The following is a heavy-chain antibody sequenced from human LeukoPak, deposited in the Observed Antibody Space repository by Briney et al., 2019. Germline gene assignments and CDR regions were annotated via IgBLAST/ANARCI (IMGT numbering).Heavy chain of an antibody. J-gene: IGHJ4*02. V-gene: IGHV4-34*01. CDR2: INHSGST. D-gene: IGHD3-9*01. CDR1: GGSFSGYY. Sequence: SETLSLTCAVYGGSFSGYYWSWIRQPPGKGLEWIGEINHSGSTNYNPSLKSRVTISVDTSRNQFSLKLSSVTAADTAVYYCARDPRPTPPYYDILTGSLDYWGQGTLVTVSS. CDR3: ARDPRPTPPYYDILTGSLDY.